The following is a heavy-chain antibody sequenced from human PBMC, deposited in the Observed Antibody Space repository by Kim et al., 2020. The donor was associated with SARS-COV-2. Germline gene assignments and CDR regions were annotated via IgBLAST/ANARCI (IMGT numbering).Heavy chain of an antibody. CDR3: ARHSYTSGSQMRSNWFDP. V-gene: IGHV4-38-2*01. J-gene: IGHJ5*02. Sequence: SETLSLTCAVSGGSISSSNWWSWVRQPPGKGLEWIGEIYHSGSTNYNPSTNYNPSLKSRVTISVDKSKNQFSLKLNSVTAADTAVYYCARHSYTSGSQMRSNWFDPWGQGTLVTVSS. D-gene: IGHD3-10*01. CDR2: IYHSGSTN. CDR1: GGSISSSNW.